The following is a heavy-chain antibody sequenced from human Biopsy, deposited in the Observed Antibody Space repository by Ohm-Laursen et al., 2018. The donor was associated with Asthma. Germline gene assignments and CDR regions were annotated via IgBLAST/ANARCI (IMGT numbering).Heavy chain of an antibody. CDR3: ARGPPVDRED. Sequence: SETLSLTCAVYGGSLSDYSWGWIRQPPGKGLEWIGGKFHSGNTDVITSLQSRVTIFTDTSKNQFSLKLSSVTAADTAVYYCARGPPVDREDWGQGTLVTVSS. CDR1: GGSLSDYS. V-gene: IGHV4-34*09. D-gene: IGHD5-24*01. CDR2: KFHSGNT. J-gene: IGHJ4*02.